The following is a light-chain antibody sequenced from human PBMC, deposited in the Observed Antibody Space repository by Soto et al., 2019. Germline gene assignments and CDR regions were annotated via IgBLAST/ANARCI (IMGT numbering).Light chain of an antibody. V-gene: IGKV1-33*01. CDR3: QQYEKLPFT. Sequence: DIQMTQSPSSLSASVGDRVTITCQASQNINKYLHWYHQKPGRAPKRLIYDASNLDIGVPSRFSGRGSGTEFSITITSLRPEDFGTYFCQQYEKLPFTFGPGTTVDVK. CDR2: DAS. CDR1: QNINKY. J-gene: IGKJ3*01.